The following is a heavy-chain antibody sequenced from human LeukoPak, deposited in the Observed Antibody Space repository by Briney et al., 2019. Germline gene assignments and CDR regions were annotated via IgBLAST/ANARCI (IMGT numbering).Heavy chain of an antibody. Sequence: GGSLRLSCAASGFTFSNAWMSWVRQAPGKGLEWVGRIKSKTDGGTTDYAAPVKGRFTISRDDSKNTLYLQMNSLKTEDTAVYYCTTDELWFGELFFDYYGMDVWGQGTTVTVSS. V-gene: IGHV3-15*01. CDR1: GFTFSNAW. CDR3: TTDELWFGELFFDYYGMDV. D-gene: IGHD3-10*01. CDR2: IKSKTDGGTT. J-gene: IGHJ6*02.